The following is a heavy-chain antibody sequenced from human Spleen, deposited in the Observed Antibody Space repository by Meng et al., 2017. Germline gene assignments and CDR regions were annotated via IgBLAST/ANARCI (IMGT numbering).Heavy chain of an antibody. CDR1: GGSISTSGYY. V-gene: IGHV4-39*05. CDR3: VWSSGWVRTGFDP. CDR2: IGHSGIT. J-gene: IGHJ5*02. D-gene: IGHD6-19*01. Sequence: QPQLQESGPGLVKPSEAPSLTFRFSGGSISTSGYYWGWIRQPPGKGLEWIGSIGHSGITYYTPSLKSRVTVSIDTSKSQFSLKLTSVTAADTAVYYCVWSSGWVRTGFDPWGQGTLVTVYS.